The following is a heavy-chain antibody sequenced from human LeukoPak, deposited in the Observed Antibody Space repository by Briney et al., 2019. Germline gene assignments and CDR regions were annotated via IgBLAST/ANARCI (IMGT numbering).Heavy chain of an antibody. CDR1: GYTFTSYG. V-gene: IGHV1-18*01. D-gene: IGHD6-6*01. J-gene: IGHJ5*02. CDR2: ISAYNGNT. CDR3: ARAPYSSSSGWFDP. Sequence: ASVKVSCKASGYTFTSYGISWVRQAPGQGLEWMGWISAYNGNTNYAQKLQGRVTMTTDTSTSTAYMELRSLRSDDTAVYYCARAPYSSSSGWFDPWGQGTLVTVSS.